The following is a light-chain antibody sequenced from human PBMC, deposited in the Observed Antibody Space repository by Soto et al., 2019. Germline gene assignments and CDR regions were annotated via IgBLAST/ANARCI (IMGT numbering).Light chain of an antibody. Sequence: QSVLTQSPSASASLGASVKLTCTLSSGHSSYAIAWHQQQPEKGPRYLMKLNSDGSHSKGDGIPDRFSGSSSGAERYLTISTLQSEDEAHSSCQPWGPGDWVFGGGPKLTVL. CDR3: QPWGPGDWV. V-gene: IGLV4-69*01. J-gene: IGLJ3*02. CDR1: SGHSSYA. CDR2: LNSDGSH.